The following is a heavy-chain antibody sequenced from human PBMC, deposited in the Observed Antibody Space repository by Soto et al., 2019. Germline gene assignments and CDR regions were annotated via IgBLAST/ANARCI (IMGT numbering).Heavy chain of an antibody. V-gene: IGHV1-69*06. Sequence: SVKVSCKASGGTFSSYAISWVRQAPGQGLEWMGGIVPDVGAANYAQKFQGRVTMTEDKSTDTAYMELSSLRSEDTAVYYCATDLIAAAGTGSAFDIWGQGTMVTVSS. D-gene: IGHD6-13*01. CDR3: ATDLIAAAGTGSAFDI. CDR1: GGTFSSYA. J-gene: IGHJ3*02. CDR2: IVPDVGAA.